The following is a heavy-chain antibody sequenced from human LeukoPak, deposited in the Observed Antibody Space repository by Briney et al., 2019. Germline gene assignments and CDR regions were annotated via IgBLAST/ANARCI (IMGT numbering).Heavy chain of an antibody. J-gene: IGHJ4*02. CDR1: GFTFNYTW. CDR2: IKQHGSEK. V-gene: IGHV3-7*01. D-gene: IGHD3-3*02. Sequence: GGSLRLSCAASGFTFNYTWMSWVRQAPGRGLEWVATIKQHGSEKLYVDSVKGRFTISRDNTKSSLYLQMNRLGAEDTAVYYCARIGIDFLASYHFDYWGQGTLVTVSS. CDR3: ARIGIDFLASYHFDY.